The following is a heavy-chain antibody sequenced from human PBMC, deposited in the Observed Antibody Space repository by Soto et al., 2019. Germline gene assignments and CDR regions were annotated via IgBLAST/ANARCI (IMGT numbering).Heavy chain of an antibody. D-gene: IGHD2-15*01. Sequence: TSETLSLTCAVYGGSFSGYYWSWIRQPPGKGLEWIGEINHSGSTNYNPSLKSRVTISVDTSKNQFSLKLSSVTAADTAVYYCARGVAASVVVAAHFDYWGQGTLVTVSS. V-gene: IGHV4-34*01. CDR1: GGSFSGYY. CDR2: INHSGST. CDR3: ARGVAASVVVAAHFDY. J-gene: IGHJ4*02.